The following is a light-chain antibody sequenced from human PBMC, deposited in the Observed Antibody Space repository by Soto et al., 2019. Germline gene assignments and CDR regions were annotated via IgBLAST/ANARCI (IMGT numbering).Light chain of an antibody. V-gene: IGLV2-14*01. CDR2: EVS. CDR1: SSDVGGYNY. Sequence: QSVLTQPASVSGSPGQSITISCTGSSSDVGGYNYVSWFQRHPGKAPKLIIFEVSNRPSGVSNRFSGSKSGNTASLTISGLQAEDEADYFCSSYTISSTQEVVFGGGTKLTVL. CDR3: SSYTISSTQEVV. J-gene: IGLJ2*01.